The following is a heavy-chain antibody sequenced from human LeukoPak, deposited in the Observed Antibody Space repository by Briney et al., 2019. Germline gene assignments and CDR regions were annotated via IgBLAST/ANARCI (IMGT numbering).Heavy chain of an antibody. D-gene: IGHD1-26*01. V-gene: IGHV4-4*07. CDR1: GGSISSYY. J-gene: IGHJ5*02. Sequence: SETLSLTCTVSGGSISSYYWSWIRQPAGKGLEWIGRIYASGSTNYNPSLKSRVTMSVDTSKSQFSLKLISVIAADTAVYYCARDPRGIVGANHNWFDPWGQGTLVTVSS. CDR2: IYASGST. CDR3: ARDPRGIVGANHNWFDP.